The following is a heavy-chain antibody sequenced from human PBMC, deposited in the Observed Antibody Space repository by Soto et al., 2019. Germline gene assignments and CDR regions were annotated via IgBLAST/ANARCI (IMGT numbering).Heavy chain of an antibody. V-gene: IGHV1-18*01. CDR3: ARDSDLYCSSTSCYAPDAFDI. J-gene: IGHJ3*02. CDR1: GYTFTSYG. CDR2: ISAYNGNT. D-gene: IGHD2-2*01. Sequence: QVQLVQSGAEVKKPGASVKVSCKASGYTFTSYGISWVRQAPGQGLAWMGWISAYNGNTNYAQKLQGRVTMTTDTSTSTAYMELRSLRSDDTAVYYCARDSDLYCSSTSCYAPDAFDIWGQGTMVTVSS.